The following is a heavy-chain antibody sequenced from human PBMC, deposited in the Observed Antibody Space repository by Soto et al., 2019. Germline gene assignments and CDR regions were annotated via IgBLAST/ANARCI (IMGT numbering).Heavy chain of an antibody. V-gene: IGHV4-59*01. CDR3: ARGWGGGHYYYYGMDV. Sequence: SSETLSLTCTVSGGSISSYYWSWIRQPPGKGLEWIGYIYYSGSTNYNPSLKSRVTISVDTSKNQFSLKLSSVTAADTAVYYCARGWGGGHYYYYGMDVWGQGTTVTVSS. CDR2: IYYSGST. J-gene: IGHJ6*02. D-gene: IGHD3-16*01. CDR1: GGSISSYY.